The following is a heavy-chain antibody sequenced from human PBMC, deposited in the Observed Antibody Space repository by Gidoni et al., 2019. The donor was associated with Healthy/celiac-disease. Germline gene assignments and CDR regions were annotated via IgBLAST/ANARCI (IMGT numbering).Heavy chain of an antibody. CDR1: GGSISSYY. V-gene: IGHV4-59*08. D-gene: IGHD6-6*01. Sequence: QVQLQESGPGLVKPSETLSLTCTVSGGSISSYYWSWIRQPPGKGLEWIGYIYYSGSTNYNPSLKSRVTISVDTSKNQFSLKLSSVTAADTAVYYCARGQLVPSYWYFDLWGRGTLVTV. CDR3: ARGQLVPSYWYFDL. CDR2: IYYSGST. J-gene: IGHJ2*01.